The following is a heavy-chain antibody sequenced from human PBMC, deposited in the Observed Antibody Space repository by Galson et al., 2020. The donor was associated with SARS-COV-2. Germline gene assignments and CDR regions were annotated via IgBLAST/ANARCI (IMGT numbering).Heavy chain of an antibody. CDR3: ARVVVAATRDHWFDP. CDR2: ISAYNGNT. Sequence: ASVKVSCKASGYTFTSYGISWVRQAPGQGLEWMGWISAYNGNTNYAQKLQGRVTMTTDTSTSTAYMELRSLRSDDTAVYYCARVVVAATRDHWFDPWGQGTLVTVSS. J-gene: IGHJ5*02. CDR1: GYTFTSYG. V-gene: IGHV1-18*01. D-gene: IGHD2-15*01.